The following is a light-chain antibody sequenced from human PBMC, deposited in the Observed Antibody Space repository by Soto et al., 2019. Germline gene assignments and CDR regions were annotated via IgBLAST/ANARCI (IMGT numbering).Light chain of an antibody. Sequence: EIVLTQSPGTLSLSPGERATLSCRASQSVNSIYLAWYQQKPGQPPRLLVYGASRRAPGIPDRFSGRGSGTDFTLTISRLEPEDFAVYYSQQLSNSLRTWTFGQGTKVE. J-gene: IGKJ1*01. CDR1: QSVNSIY. CDR2: GAS. V-gene: IGKV3-20*01. CDR3: QQLSNSLRTWT.